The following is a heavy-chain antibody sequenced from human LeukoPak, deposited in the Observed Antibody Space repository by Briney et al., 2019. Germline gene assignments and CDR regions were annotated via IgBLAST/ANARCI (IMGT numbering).Heavy chain of an antibody. CDR1: GYSISSGYY. V-gene: IGHV4-61*01. D-gene: IGHD5-18*01. CDR2: IYYSGST. CDR3: ARSEYSYGADAFDI. Sequence: SETLSLTCTVSGYSISSGYYWGWIRQPPGKGLEWIGYIYYSGSTNYNPSLKSRVTISVDTSKTQFSLKLSSVTAADTAVYYCARSEYSYGADAFDIWGQGTMVTVSS. J-gene: IGHJ3*02.